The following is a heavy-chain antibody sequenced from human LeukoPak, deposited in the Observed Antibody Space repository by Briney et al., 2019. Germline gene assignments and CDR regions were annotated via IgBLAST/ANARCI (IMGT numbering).Heavy chain of an antibody. CDR1: GFTFSSYA. D-gene: IGHD2-2*01. CDR2: ISGSGGST. CDR3: AKDWRSSTSHPAPLKFDP. V-gene: IGHV3-23*01. Sequence: GGSLRLSCAASGFTFSSYAMSWVRQAPGKGLEWVSAISGSGGSTYCADSVEGRFTISRDNSKNTLYLQMNSLRAEDTAVYYCAKDWRSSTSHPAPLKFDPWGQGTLVTVSS. J-gene: IGHJ5*02.